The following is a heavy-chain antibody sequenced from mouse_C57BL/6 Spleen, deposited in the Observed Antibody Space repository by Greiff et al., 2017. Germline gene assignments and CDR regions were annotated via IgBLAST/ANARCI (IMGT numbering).Heavy chain of an antibody. CDR3: ARQSFITTVVARRYYFDY. D-gene: IGHD1-1*01. Sequence: DVKLVESGGGLVKPGGSLKLSCAASGFTFSSYTMSWVRQTPEKRLEWVATISGGGGNTYYPDSVKGRFTISRDNAKNTLYLQMSSLRSEDTALYYCARQSFITTVVARRYYFDYWGQGTTLTVSS. CDR1: GFTFSSYT. J-gene: IGHJ2*01. V-gene: IGHV5-9*01. CDR2: ISGGGGNT.